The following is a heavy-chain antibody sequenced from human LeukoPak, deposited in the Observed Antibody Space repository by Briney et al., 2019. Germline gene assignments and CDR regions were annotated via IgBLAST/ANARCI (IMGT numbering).Heavy chain of an antibody. CDR1: GFTFSSYG. CDR3: AKDRPFDI. J-gene: IGHJ3*02. Sequence: GGSLRLSCAASGFTFSSYGMHWVRQAPGKGLEWVAVISYDGSNKYYADSVKGRFTISRDNSKNTLYLQMNSLRAEDTAVYYCAKDRPFDIWGQGTMVTVSS. V-gene: IGHV3-30*18. CDR2: ISYDGSNK.